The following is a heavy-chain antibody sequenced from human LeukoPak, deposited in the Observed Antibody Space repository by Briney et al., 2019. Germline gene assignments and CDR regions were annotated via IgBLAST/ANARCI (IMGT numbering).Heavy chain of an antibody. D-gene: IGHD5-12*01. J-gene: IGHJ4*02. CDR2: INPAGTST. CDR1: GFTFSHYT. Sequence: GGSLRLSCAASGFTFSHYTMIWVRQTPGKGLEWISSINPAGTSTYYADSVKGRFTISRDAAKNSLYLQMNSLRVEDTALYYCVRDFSGESGYGGYWGPGTLVTVSS. V-gene: IGHV3-21*01. CDR3: VRDFSGESGYGGY.